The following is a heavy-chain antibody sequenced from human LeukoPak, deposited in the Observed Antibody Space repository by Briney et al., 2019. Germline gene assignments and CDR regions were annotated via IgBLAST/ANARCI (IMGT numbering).Heavy chain of an antibody. Sequence: GGSLRVSCAASGFTFSSYSMNWVRQAPGKGLEWVSSISSSSYIYYADSVKGRFTISRDNAKNSLYLQMSSLRAEDTAVYYCASSTYYYDSSGYYYVGYFDYWGQGILVTVSS. CDR3: ASSTYYYDSSGYYYVGYFDY. D-gene: IGHD3-22*01. CDR1: GFTFSSYS. V-gene: IGHV3-21*01. J-gene: IGHJ4*02. CDR2: ISSSSYI.